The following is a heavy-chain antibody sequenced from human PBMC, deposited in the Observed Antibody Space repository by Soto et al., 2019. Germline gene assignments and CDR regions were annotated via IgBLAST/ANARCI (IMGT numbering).Heavy chain of an antibody. J-gene: IGHJ4*02. CDR1: GYTFFNYG. V-gene: IGHV1-18*01. Sequence: QVQLVQSGAEVKNPRASVKVSCKASGYTFFNYGITWVRQAPGQGLEWMGWISAYNGNRNYAQKFQGRVTMTTDTSTSTAYMELRTLRSDDTAVYYCARSPIAATGSLDYWGQGTLVTVSS. D-gene: IGHD6-6*01. CDR2: ISAYNGNR. CDR3: ARSPIAATGSLDY.